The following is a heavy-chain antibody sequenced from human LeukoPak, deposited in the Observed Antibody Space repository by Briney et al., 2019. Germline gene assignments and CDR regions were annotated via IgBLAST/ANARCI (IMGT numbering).Heavy chain of an antibody. J-gene: IGHJ4*02. CDR3: ARDLRDTAMAAAYDY. D-gene: IGHD5-18*01. CDR2: IWYDGSNK. CDR1: GFTFSSYG. Sequence: GGSLRLSCAASGFTFSSYGMHWVRQAPGKGLEWVAVIWYDGSNKYYADSVKGRFTISRDNSKNTLYLQTNSLRAEDTAVYYCARDLRDTAMAAAYDYWGQGTLVTVSS. V-gene: IGHV3-33*01.